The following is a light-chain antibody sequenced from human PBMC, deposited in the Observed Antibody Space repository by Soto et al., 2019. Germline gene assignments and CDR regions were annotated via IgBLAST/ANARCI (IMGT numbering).Light chain of an antibody. V-gene: IGLV2-23*01. J-gene: IGLJ1*01. Sequence: QSALTQPASVSGSPGQSITISCTGSSSAVGSYRFVSWYHHHPGKVPKLIIYEGGKRPSGVSNRFSGSEPGNTASLTISGLQAEDEADYYCGSSAPSRTFVFGTGTKVTVL. CDR1: SSAVGSYRF. CDR3: GSSAPSRTFV. CDR2: EGG.